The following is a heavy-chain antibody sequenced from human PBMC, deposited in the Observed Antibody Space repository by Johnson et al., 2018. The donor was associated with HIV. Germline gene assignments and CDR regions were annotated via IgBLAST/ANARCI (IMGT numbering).Heavy chain of an antibody. J-gene: IGHJ3*02. D-gene: IGHD6-13*01. V-gene: IGHV3-30*04. Sequence: QVQLVESGGGVVQPGRSLRLSCAASGFTFSSYAMHWVRQAPGKGLEWVAVIGYDGSDKYYADSVKGRVTISRDNTKNTVYLHMNNLRAEETAVYYCARDLAYNSRWTGAFDIWGQGTMVTVSS. CDR1: GFTFSSYA. CDR2: IGYDGSDK. CDR3: ARDLAYNSRWTGAFDI.